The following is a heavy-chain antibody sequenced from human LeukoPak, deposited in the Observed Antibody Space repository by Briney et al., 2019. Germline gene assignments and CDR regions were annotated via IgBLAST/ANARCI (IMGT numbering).Heavy chain of an antibody. J-gene: IGHJ4*02. V-gene: IGHV4-59*04. Sequence: SETLSLTCTVSGGSISSYYWSWIRQPPGKGLEWIGSVYFNGATSYSPSLKSRVTILIDTSKSHFSLNLRSVSAADTAVYYCARGPVRARYYFDFWGQGTLVTVSS. CDR2: VYFNGAT. CDR3: ARGPVRARYYFDF. D-gene: IGHD1-1*01. CDR1: GGSISSYY.